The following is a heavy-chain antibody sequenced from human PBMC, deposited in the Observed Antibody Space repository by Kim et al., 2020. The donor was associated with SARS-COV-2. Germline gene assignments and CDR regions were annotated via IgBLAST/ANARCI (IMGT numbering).Heavy chain of an antibody. CDR3: VRDWSFYGMDV. Sequence: SETLSLTCTVSGGSIGTDYWGRIRQPPGKGLEWIGNIFIGSTNYNPSLKSRVAISVDTSKKEISLMVTSVTSADTAVYYCVRDWSFYGMDVWGQGTTVTVSS. J-gene: IGHJ6*02. V-gene: IGHV4-59*01. CDR2: IFIGST. CDR1: GGSIGTDY.